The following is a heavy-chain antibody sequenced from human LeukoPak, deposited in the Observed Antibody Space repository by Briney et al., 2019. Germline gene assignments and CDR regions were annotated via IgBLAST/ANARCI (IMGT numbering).Heavy chain of an antibody. CDR3: ARDTPPGIAARAYNWFDP. J-gene: IGHJ5*02. D-gene: IGHD6-6*01. CDR2: ISSSSSSYI. Sequence: GGSLRLSCAASGFTFSSYSMNWVRQAPGKGLEWVSSISSSSSSYIYYADSVKGRFTISRDNAKNSLYLQMNSLRAEDTAVYYCARDTPPGIAARAYNWFDPWGQGTLVTVSS. CDR1: GFTFSSYS. V-gene: IGHV3-21*01.